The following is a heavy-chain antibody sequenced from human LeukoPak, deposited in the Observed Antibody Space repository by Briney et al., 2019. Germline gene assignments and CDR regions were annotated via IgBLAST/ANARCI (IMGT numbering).Heavy chain of an antibody. CDR3: ATSYGSGSKGYYYYYYMDV. CDR1: VYTLTQLS. V-gene: IGHV1-24*01. J-gene: IGHJ6*03. CDR2: FDPEDGET. Sequence: GASLKVSCKVSVYTLTQLSMHWVRQAPGKGREWRGGFDPEDGETIYAQKFQGRVTMTEDTSTDTAYMELSSLRSEDTAVYYCATSYGSGSKGYYYYYYMDVWGKGTTVTVSS. D-gene: IGHD3-10*01.